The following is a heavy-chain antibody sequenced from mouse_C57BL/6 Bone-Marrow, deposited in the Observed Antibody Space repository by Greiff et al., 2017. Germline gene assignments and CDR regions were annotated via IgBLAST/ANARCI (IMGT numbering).Heavy chain of an antibody. Sequence: EVKLQESGPGLVKPSQSLSLTCSVTGYSITSGYYWNWIRQFPGNKLEWMGYISYDGSNNYNPSLKNRISITRDTSKNQFFLKLNSVTTEDTATYYCARDRVNWFAYWGQGTLVTVSA. J-gene: IGHJ3*01. CDR3: ARDRVNWFAY. V-gene: IGHV3-6*01. D-gene: IGHD2-2*01. CDR1: GYSITSGYY. CDR2: ISYDGSN.